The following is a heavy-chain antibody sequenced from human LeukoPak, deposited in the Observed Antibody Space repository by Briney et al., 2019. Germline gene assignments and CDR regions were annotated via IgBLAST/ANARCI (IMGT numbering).Heavy chain of an antibody. CDR3: ARGGWWELLDVPHYYFDY. D-gene: IGHD1-26*01. V-gene: IGHV3-30*02. Sequence: GGSLRLSCAASGFTFSSYGMHWVRQAPGKGLEWVAFIRYDGSNKYYADSVKGRFTISRDNSKNTLYLQMNSLRAEDTAVYYCARGGWWELLDVPHYYFDYWGQGTLVTVSS. CDR1: GFTFSSYG. J-gene: IGHJ4*02. CDR2: IRYDGSNK.